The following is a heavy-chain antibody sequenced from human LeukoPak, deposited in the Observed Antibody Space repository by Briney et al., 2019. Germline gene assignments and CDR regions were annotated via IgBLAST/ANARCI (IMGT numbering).Heavy chain of an antibody. J-gene: IGHJ5*01. CDR1: GFTFSDYY. V-gene: IGHV3-11*05. CDR3: AKDLHDYGNYVGWFDS. Sequence: PGGSLRLSCAASGFTFSDYYMSWVRQAPGRGLEWVSYISGSSTYTNYADSVKGRFTISRDNSKTTLFLQMNSLRAEDTAVYYCAKDLHDYGNYVGWFDSWGQGTLVTVSS. CDR2: ISGSSTYT. D-gene: IGHD4-11*01.